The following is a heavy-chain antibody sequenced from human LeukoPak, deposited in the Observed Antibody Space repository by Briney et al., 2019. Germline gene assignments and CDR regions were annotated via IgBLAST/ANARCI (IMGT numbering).Heavy chain of an antibody. CDR2: ISSSGGST. CDR3: AKRVEYYFDY. V-gene: IGHV3-23*01. Sequence: PGVSLRLSCAASGFTFSSQAMSWVRQAQGKGLEWVSLISSSGGSTYYADSVKGRFTISRDNSQNTVYLQMNSLRAEDTALYYCAKRVEYYFDYWGQGTLVTVSS. CDR1: GFTFSSQA. J-gene: IGHJ4*02. D-gene: IGHD1-1*01.